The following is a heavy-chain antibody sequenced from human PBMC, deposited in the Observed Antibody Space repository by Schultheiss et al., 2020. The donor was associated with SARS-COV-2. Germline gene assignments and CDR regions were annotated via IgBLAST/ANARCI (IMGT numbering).Heavy chain of an antibody. CDR3: ARGSGTIFGVVTMYYYYGMDV. CDR1: GYTFTSYG. J-gene: IGHJ6*02. CDR2: ISAYNGNT. V-gene: IGHV1-18*01. Sequence: ASVKVSCKASGYTFTSYGISWVRQAPGQGLEWMGWISAYNGNTNYAQKFQGRVTITRDTSASTAYMELSSLRSEDTAVYYCARGSGTIFGVVTMYYYYGMDVWGQGTTVTVSS. D-gene: IGHD3-3*01.